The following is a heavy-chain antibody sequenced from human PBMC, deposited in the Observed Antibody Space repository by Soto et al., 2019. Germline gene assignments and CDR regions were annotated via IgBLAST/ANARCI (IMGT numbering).Heavy chain of an antibody. V-gene: IGHV5-10-1*01. CDR2: IDPTDSYT. D-gene: IGHD3-16*01. Sequence: GESLKISWKVSGYIFTSYWISLVRQIPGKGLECMGRIDPTDSYTDYSPSFQGHVTISVDKSINTAYLQWSSLKASDSAMYYCARLPVLSLVAVWGFDYWGLGTLVTVSS. J-gene: IGHJ4*02. CDR1: GYIFTSYW. CDR3: ARLPVLSLVAVWGFDY.